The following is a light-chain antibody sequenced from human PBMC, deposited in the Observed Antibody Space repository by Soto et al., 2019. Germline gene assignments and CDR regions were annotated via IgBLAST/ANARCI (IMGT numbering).Light chain of an antibody. CDR1: QGISSY. V-gene: IGKV1-9*01. CDR3: QQLNSYPWT. CDR2: TAS. J-gene: IGKJ1*01. Sequence: DIPLPQSPSFLSASVGDRVTIPCRASQGISSYLAWYQQKSGKAPKLLIYTASTLQSGVPSRFSGSGSGTEFTLTISSLQPEDFATYYCQQLNSYPWTFGQGTKVDI.